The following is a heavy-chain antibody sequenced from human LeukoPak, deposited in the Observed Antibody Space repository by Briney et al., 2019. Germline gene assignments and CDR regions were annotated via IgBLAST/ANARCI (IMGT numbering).Heavy chain of an antibody. CDR1: GYTFTSYD. CDR3: ARGPPYCSGGSCDKD. D-gene: IGHD2-15*01. CDR2: MNPNSGNT. Sequence: ASVTVSCTASGYTFTSYDINWVRQATGQGLEWMGWMNPNSGNTGYAQKFQGRVTMTRNTSISTAYMELSSLRSEDTAVYYRARGPPYCSGGSCDKDWGQGTLVTVSS. V-gene: IGHV1-8*01. J-gene: IGHJ4*02.